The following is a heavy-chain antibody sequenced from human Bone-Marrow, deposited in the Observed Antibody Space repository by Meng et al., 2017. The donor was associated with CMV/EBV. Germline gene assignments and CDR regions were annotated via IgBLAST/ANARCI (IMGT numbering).Heavy chain of an antibody. Sequence: GSLRLSCTVSGGSISSYYWSWIRQPPGKGLEWIGYIYYSGSTNYNPSLKSRVTISVDTSKNQFSLKLNSVTAADTAVYYCATSRGVYYATEGGYRGRGTLVTVSS. CDR2: IYYSGST. CDR1: GGSISSYY. CDR3: ATSRGVYYATEGGY. V-gene: IGHV4-59*12. D-gene: IGHD5/OR15-5a*01. J-gene: IGHJ4*02.